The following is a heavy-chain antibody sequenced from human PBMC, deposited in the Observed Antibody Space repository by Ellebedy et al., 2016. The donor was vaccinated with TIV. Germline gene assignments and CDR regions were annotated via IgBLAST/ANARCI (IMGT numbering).Heavy chain of an antibody. CDR1: GGSISSNY. J-gene: IGHJ6*02. V-gene: IGHV4-59*01. D-gene: IGHD3-22*01. CDR2: VHYRGSS. Sequence: SETLSLTXTVSGGSISSNYWTWIRQPPGKGLEWIGFVHYRGSSNYNPSLKSRATISLDTSKKQFSLTVSSVTAEDTAVYYCAGDRMYYYDSSGSYSYYAMDVWGQGTTVTVSS. CDR3: AGDRMYYYDSSGSYSYYAMDV.